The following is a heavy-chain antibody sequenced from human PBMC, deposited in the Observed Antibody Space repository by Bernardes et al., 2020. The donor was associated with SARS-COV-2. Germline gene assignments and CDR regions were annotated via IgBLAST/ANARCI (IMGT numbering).Heavy chain of an antibody. CDR1: GYTFIGYH. Sequence: ASVKVSCKASGYTFIGYHIHWVRQAPGQGLEWMGWINVNSGCTKYPQKFQDWVTMTRDTSINTAYMELRRLKSDDSAVYFCARGLNSGSTTFDYWGQGTLVTVSS. D-gene: IGHD1-26*01. CDR2: INVNSGCT. V-gene: IGHV1-2*04. CDR3: ARGLNSGSTTFDY. J-gene: IGHJ4*02.